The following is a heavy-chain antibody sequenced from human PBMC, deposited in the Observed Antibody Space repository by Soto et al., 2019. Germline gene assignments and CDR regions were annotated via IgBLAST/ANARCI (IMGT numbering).Heavy chain of an antibody. V-gene: IGHV1-24*01. Sequence: ASVKVSCKVSGYTLTELSMHWVRQAPGKGLEWMGGFDPEDGETIYAQKFQGRVTMTEDTSTDTAYMELSSLRSEDTAVYYCATDQFLKDCSGGSCYYGYNWFDPWGQGTLVTVSS. CDR2: FDPEDGET. D-gene: IGHD2-15*01. CDR3: ATDQFLKDCSGGSCYYGYNWFDP. CDR1: GYTLTELS. J-gene: IGHJ5*02.